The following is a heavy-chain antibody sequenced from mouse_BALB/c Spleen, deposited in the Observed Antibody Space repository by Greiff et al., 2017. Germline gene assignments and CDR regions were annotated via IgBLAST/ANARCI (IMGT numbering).Heavy chain of an antibody. CDR2: ISYSGST. Sequence: VQLKQSGPSLVKPSQTLSLTCSVTGDSITSGYWNWIRKFPGNKLEYMGYISYSGSTYYNPSLKSRISITRDTSKNQYYLQLNSVTTEDTATYYCARYRDYGSSFDYWGQGTTLTVSS. V-gene: IGHV3-8*02. CDR3: ARYRDYGSSFDY. D-gene: IGHD1-1*01. J-gene: IGHJ2*01. CDR1: GDSITSGY.